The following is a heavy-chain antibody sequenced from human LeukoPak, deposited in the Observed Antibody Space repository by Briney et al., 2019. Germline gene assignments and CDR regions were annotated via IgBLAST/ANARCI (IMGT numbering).Heavy chain of an antibody. CDR2: IDPSDSYT. D-gene: IGHD5-24*01. CDR3: ARQRGANWFDP. CDR1: GYTFTTYW. J-gene: IGHJ5*02. Sequence: GESLKISCKGSGYTFTTYWTNWVRQMPGQGLEWMGRIDPSDSYTKYSPSFQGHVTISADKSISTAYLQWSSLKASDTAMYYCARQRGANWFDPWGQGTLVTVSS. V-gene: IGHV5-10-1*01.